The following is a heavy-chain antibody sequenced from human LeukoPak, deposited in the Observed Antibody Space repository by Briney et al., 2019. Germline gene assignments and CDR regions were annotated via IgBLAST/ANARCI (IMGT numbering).Heavy chain of an antibody. CDR1: GFTFSSYW. CDR2: IKQDGSEK. CDR3: ASQSTPVTIFDY. Sequence: GGSLRLSCAASGFTFSSYWMSWVRQAPGKGREWVANIKQDGSEKYYVDSVKGRFTISRDNAKNSLYLQMNSLRAEDTAVYYCASQSTPVTIFDYWGQGTLVTVSS. J-gene: IGHJ4*02. D-gene: IGHD4-17*01. V-gene: IGHV3-7*01.